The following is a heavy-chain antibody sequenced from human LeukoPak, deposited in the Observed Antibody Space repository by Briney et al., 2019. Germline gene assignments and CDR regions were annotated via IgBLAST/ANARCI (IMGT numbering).Heavy chain of an antibody. J-gene: IGHJ6*02. D-gene: IGHD6-19*01. CDR3: AKDHPQWLASYYYYGMDV. CDR2: ISGSGGST. CDR1: GFTFSSYA. V-gene: IGHV3-23*01. Sequence: GGSLRLSCAASGFTFSSYAMSWVRQAPGKGLEWVSAISGSGGSTYYADSVKGRFTISRDNSKNTLYLQMNSLRAEDTAVYYCAKDHPQWLASYYYYGMDVWGQGTTVTVSS.